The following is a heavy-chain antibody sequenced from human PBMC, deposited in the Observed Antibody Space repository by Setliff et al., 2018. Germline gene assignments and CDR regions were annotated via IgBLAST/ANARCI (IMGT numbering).Heavy chain of an antibody. D-gene: IGHD3-22*01. CDR3: ATSPYSDTSTYSSNFFDY. Sequence: SVKVSCKASGGTFSSYTITWMRQAPGQGLEWMGRIIPIFATTDYAQKFQGRVTITTDDSTSTAYMALSSLRSEDTAVYYCATSPYSDTSTYSSNFFDYWGQGTLDTVSS. CDR2: IIPIFATT. V-gene: IGHV1-69*05. J-gene: IGHJ4*02. CDR1: GGTFSSYT.